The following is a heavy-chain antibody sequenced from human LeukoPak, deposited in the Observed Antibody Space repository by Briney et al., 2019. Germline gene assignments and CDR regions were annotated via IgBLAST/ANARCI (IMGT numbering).Heavy chain of an antibody. D-gene: IGHD3-16*01. CDR2: IYYSGST. J-gene: IGHJ4*02. CDR1: GGSISSSSHY. Sequence: PSETLSLTCTVSGGSISSSSHYWGWIRQPPGKGLEWIGSIYYSGSTYYNPSLKSRVTISVDTSKNQFSLKLSSVTAADTAVYYCARVCAISEITFGGVNRLPTVYYFDYWGQGTLVTVSS. CDR3: ARVCAISEITFGGVNRLPTVYYFDY. V-gene: IGHV4-39*07.